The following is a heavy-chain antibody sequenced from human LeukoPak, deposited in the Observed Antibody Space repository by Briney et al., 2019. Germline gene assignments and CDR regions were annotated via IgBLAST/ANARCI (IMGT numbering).Heavy chain of an antibody. Sequence: GGSLRLSYAASGFIFTNYFMSWVRQAPGKGLEWVASIKHDGSEKYYVDSVRGRFTISRDNTMNSLYLQMSSLRAEDTAVYYCATDRGWRTSGYYLYYFEYWGQGTLDTFSS. CDR1: GFIFTNYF. V-gene: IGHV3-7*01. CDR3: ATDRGWRTSGYYLYYFEY. D-gene: IGHD3-3*01. J-gene: IGHJ4*02. CDR2: IKHDGSEK.